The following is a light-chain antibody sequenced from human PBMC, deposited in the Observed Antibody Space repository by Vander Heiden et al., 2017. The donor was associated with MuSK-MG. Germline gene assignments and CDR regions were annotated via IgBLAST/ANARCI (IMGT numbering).Light chain of an antibody. J-gene: IGLJ3*02. Sequence: QSALTQPASVSGSPGPSITISCPGTSSAVWSYNLVSWYHQHHAKETKLRREYVSKRPSGVSNHCACSKACKKASPQIIGLQAEEEAEDDCCYSAGSSTCWVFGGGTKLTVL. CDR1: SSAVWSYNL. CDR3: CYSAGSSTCWV. CDR2: YVS. V-gene: IGLV2-23*02.